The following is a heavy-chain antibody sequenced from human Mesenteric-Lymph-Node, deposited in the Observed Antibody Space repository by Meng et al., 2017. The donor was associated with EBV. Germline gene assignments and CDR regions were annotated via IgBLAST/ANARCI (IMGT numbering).Heavy chain of an antibody. D-gene: IGHD6-13*01. J-gene: IGHJ4*02. CDR2: ISAYNINT. CDR1: GYTFSSYG. V-gene: IGHV1-18*01. CDR3: ARDIAATDY. Sequence: QVQMVKSGAEVKKPGASVKVACKASGYTFSSYGITWVRQAPGQGLEWMGWISAYNINTNYAQKFQDRVTMTTDTSTSTAYMELRSLRSDDTAVYYCARDIAATDYWGQGTLVTVSS.